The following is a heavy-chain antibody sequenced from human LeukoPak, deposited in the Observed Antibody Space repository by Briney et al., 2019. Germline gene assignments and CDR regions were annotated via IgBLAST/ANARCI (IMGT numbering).Heavy chain of an antibody. CDR2: ISSSGGGT. D-gene: IGHD2-2*02. V-gene: IGHV3-23*01. CDR3: ASDIVVVPAAISYYYGMDV. J-gene: IGHJ6*02. Sequence: GGSLRLSCAASGFTFSSYTMSGVRQAPGKGLEWVSAISSSGGGTYYADSVKGRFTISRDNSKNTLYLQMNSLRAEDTAVYYCASDIVVVPAAISYYYGMDVWGQGTTVTVSS. CDR1: GFTFSSYT.